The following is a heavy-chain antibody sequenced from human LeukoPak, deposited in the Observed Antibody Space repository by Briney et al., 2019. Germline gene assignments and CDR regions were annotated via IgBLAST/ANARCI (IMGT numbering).Heavy chain of an antibody. CDR3: ARENDVTGNALDV. J-gene: IGHJ6*02. V-gene: IGHV4-59*01. CDR1: GGSISSYY. CDR2: IYYSGST. Sequence: SETLSLTCTVSGGSISSYYWSWIRQPPGKGLEWIGYIYYSGSTNHNPSLKSRVIISVDTSKNQFSLKLSSVTAADTAVYYCARENDVTGNALDVWGQGTTVTVFS. D-gene: IGHD2-2*01.